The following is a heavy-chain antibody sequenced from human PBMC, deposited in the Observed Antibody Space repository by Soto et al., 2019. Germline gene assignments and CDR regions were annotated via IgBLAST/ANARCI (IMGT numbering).Heavy chain of an antibody. V-gene: IGHV5-51*01. CDR1: GYSFTSYW. Sequence: GESLKISCKGSGYSFTSYWIGWVRQMLGKGLEWMGIIYPGDSDTRYSPSFQGQVTISADKSISTAYLQWSSLKASDTAMYYCARPNRPRTYYYDSSGYSGAFDIWGQGTMVTVSS. CDR3: ARPNRPRTYYYDSSGYSGAFDI. J-gene: IGHJ3*02. D-gene: IGHD3-22*01. CDR2: IYPGDSDT.